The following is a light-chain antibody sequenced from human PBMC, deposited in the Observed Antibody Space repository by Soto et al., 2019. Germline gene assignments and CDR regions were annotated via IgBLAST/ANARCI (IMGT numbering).Light chain of an antibody. Sequence: EIVLTQSPATLSVSPGERATLSCRASQSVSSNFAWYQQKPGEAPRLLTYGASTRATGIPARFSGSGSGTEFTLTISSLQSEDFAVYYCQQYNNWPRTFGQGTKVEIK. CDR3: QQYNNWPRT. J-gene: IGKJ1*01. CDR2: GAS. V-gene: IGKV3-15*01. CDR1: QSVSSN.